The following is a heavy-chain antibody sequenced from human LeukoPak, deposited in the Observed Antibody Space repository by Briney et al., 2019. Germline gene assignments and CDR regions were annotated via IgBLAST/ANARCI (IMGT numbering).Heavy chain of an antibody. J-gene: IGHJ4*02. CDR3: AKDPIRGVRPYYFSS. D-gene: IGHD3-10*01. CDR1: GFSFSSYW. V-gene: IGHV3-74*01. CDR2: VNNDGSST. Sequence: GGSLRLSCGASGFSFSSYWMHRVRQAPGKGLMWVSRVNNDGSSTTYADSVEGRFTISRDNARNTLYLHMNSLRAEDTAVYYCAKDPIRGVRPYYFSSWGQGTLVTVSS.